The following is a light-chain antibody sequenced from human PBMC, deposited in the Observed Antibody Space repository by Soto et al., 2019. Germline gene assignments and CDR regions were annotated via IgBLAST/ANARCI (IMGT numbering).Light chain of an antibody. J-gene: IGLJ1*01. Sequence: QSALTQPASVSGSPGQSITISCTGTSSDVGAYTFVSLYQQHPHKVPKLMIFDVSRRPSGVSDRFSGSKSGNTASLTISGLQPEDEADYYCSSYTSSSTHVFGSGTKLTVL. CDR2: DVS. CDR1: SSDVGAYTF. CDR3: SSYTSSSTHV. V-gene: IGLV2-14*03.